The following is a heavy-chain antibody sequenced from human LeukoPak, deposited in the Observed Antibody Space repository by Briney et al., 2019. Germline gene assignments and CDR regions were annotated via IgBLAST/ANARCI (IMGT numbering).Heavy chain of an antibody. J-gene: IGHJ4*02. Sequence: GASVKVSCKASGYAFTNYAISWVRQAPGQGRERMGWISVYNGNTNYAQKLQGRVTMTADTSTTTAYMELRSLRSDDTAVYYCARGYCSSATCGHFDYWGQGALVTVSS. CDR2: ISVYNGNT. CDR1: GYAFTNYA. CDR3: ARGYCSSATCGHFDY. V-gene: IGHV1-18*01. D-gene: IGHD2-2*01.